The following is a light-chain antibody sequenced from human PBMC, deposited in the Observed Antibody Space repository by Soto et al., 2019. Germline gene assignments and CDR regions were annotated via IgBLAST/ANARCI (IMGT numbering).Light chain of an antibody. Sequence: QSVLTQPPSASGSPRQSVAISCTGTSSDVGGYNYVSWYQQHPGKAPKLMIYEVNKRPSGVPDRFSGSKSGNTASLTVSGLQAEDEADYYCSSYAGSSNVFGTGTKATVL. V-gene: IGLV2-8*01. CDR1: SSDVGGYNY. CDR3: SSYAGSSNV. CDR2: EVN. J-gene: IGLJ1*01.